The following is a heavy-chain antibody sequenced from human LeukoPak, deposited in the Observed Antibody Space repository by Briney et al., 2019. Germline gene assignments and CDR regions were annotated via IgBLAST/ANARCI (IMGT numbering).Heavy chain of an antibody. CDR3: AKGSSSWYGGSYFDY. V-gene: IGHV3-30*18. CDR1: GFTFSSYG. Sequence: GRSLRLSCAASGFTFSSYGMHWVRQAPGKGLEWVAVISYDGSNKYYADSVKGRFTISRDNSKSTLYLQMNSLRAEDTAVYYCAKGSSSWYGGSYFDYWGQGTLVTVSS. CDR2: ISYDGSNK. J-gene: IGHJ4*02. D-gene: IGHD6-13*01.